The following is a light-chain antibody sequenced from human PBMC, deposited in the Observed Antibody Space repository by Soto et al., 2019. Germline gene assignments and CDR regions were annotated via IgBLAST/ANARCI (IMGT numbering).Light chain of an antibody. V-gene: IGLV1-40*01. J-gene: IGLJ3*02. CDR1: SSNIGAGYD. Sequence: QSVLTQPPSVSGAPGQRVTISCTGSSSNIGAGYDVHWYQQFPGRAPKVLIYGDSNRPTGVPDRFSASKSGTSASLAITGLQAEDEADDYCQSYDSSLTGSKVFGGGTKLTVL. CDR2: GDS. CDR3: QSYDSSLTGSKV.